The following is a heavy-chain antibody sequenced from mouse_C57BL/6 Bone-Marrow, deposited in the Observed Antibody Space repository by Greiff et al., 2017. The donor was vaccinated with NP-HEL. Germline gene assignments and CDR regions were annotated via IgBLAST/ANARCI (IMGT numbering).Heavy chain of an antibody. J-gene: IGHJ3*01. CDR3: ARFTAGSGFAY. D-gene: IGHD1-1*01. CDR2: ISDGGSYT. V-gene: IGHV5-4*03. CDR1: GFTFSSYA. Sequence: DVKLVESGGGLVKPGGSLKLSCAASGFTFSSYAMSWVRQTPDKRLEWVATISDGGSYTYYPHNVKGRFTISRDNAKHNLYLEVSHVKSEDTARYYCARFTAGSGFAYWGQGTLVTVSA.